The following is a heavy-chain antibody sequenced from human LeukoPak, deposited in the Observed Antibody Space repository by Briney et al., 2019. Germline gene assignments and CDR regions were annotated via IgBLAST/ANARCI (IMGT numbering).Heavy chain of an antibody. CDR3: VRDRQYCSGGNCYSEDLPDS. Sequence: SETLSLTCTVPSGSISSNNHYWGWIRQPHGKRLEWLGSINYRGDTDYNPSLKSRVTISIDPSKKQFSLKVNSVTAADTAVYYCVRDRQYCSGGNCYSEDLPDSWGQGTLVIVSS. D-gene: IGHD2-15*01. CDR2: INYRGDT. J-gene: IGHJ4*02. CDR1: SGSISSNNHY. V-gene: IGHV4-39*07.